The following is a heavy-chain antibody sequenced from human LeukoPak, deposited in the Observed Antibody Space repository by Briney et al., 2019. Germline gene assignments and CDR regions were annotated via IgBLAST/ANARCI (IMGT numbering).Heavy chain of an antibody. CDR3: ARGPLLRYFDWLLSVHYYYMDV. CDR2: VDPEDGET. Sequence: ASVKVSCKVSGYTLTELSMHWVRQAPGKGLEWMGGVDPEDGETIYAQKCQGRVTMTEDTSTDTAYMELSSLRSEDTAVYYCARGPLLRYFDWLLSVHYYYMDVWGKGTTVTISS. J-gene: IGHJ6*03. CDR1: GYTLTELS. V-gene: IGHV1-24*01. D-gene: IGHD3-9*01.